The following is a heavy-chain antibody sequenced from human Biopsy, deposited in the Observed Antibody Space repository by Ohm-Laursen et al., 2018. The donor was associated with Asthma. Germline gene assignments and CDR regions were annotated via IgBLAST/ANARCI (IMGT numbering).Heavy chain of an antibody. Sequence: VATVKISCNASGYNFISFAIHWVRQAPGQRLEWMGWVNTGNGGTKYSQKFQGRVTITRDTSASTAYMELRSLRSEDTATYYCARTYYDFLTGQVKDVFGVWGQGTMVTVSS. CDR2: VNTGNGGT. CDR1: GYNFISFA. V-gene: IGHV1-3*04. D-gene: IGHD3-9*01. CDR3: ARTYYDFLTGQVKDVFGV. J-gene: IGHJ3*01.